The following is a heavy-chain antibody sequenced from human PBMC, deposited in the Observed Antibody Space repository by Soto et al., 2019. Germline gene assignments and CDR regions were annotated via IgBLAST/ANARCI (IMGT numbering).Heavy chain of an antibody. D-gene: IGHD2-2*01. Sequence: QVQLVQSGAEVKKPGASVKVSCKASGYTFTSYGISWVRQAPGQGLEWMGWISAYNGNTNYAQKLQGRVTMTTDTSTSTADLELRSMRSDDTAVYYCARESEVVVPAAMQTYYYYGMDVWGQGTTVTVSS. CDR3: ARESEVVVPAAMQTYYYYGMDV. J-gene: IGHJ6*02. V-gene: IGHV1-18*01. CDR1: GYTFTSYG. CDR2: ISAYNGNT.